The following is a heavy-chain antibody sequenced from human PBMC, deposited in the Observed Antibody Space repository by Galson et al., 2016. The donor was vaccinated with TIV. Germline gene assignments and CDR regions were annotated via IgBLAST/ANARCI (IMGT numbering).Heavy chain of an antibody. V-gene: IGHV3-23*01. Sequence: SLRLSCAASGFIFNSFAMSWVRQAPGKGLQWVSAISRRGFNTYYADSAKGRFTISRDNSKNTLYLHMNSVRADATAVYYCAKAAGTDYYYGMDVWGQGTTVTVSS. D-gene: IGHD1/OR15-1a*01. CDR3: AKAAGTDYYYGMDV. CDR2: ISRRGFNT. J-gene: IGHJ6*02. CDR1: GFIFNSFA.